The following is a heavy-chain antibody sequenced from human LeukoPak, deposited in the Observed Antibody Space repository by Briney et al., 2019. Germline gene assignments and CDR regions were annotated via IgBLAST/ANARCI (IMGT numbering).Heavy chain of an antibody. D-gene: IGHD6-19*01. CDR3: ARGWLVFDY. CDR2: ISSSSSTI. Sequence: GGSLRLSCAASGFTFSSYSMNWVRQAPGKGREWVSYISSSSSTIYYADSVKGRFTISRDNAKNSLYLQMNSLRAEDTAVYYCARGWLVFDYWGQGTLVTVSS. CDR1: GFTFSSYS. V-gene: IGHV3-48*04. J-gene: IGHJ4*02.